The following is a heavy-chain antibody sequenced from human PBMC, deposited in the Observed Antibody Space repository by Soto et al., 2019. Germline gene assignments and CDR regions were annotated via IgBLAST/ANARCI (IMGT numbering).Heavy chain of an antibody. Sequence: QVQLQESGPGLVKPSQTLSLTCTVSGGSISSGGYYWSWIRQHPGKGLEWIGYIYYSGSTYYTPSLKSRVTISGDTSKNQGTRKRSSVTAADTAVEYGARDPDYGGNSFWFDPWGQGTLVTVSS. D-gene: IGHD4-17*01. CDR2: IYYSGST. CDR1: GGSISSGGYY. CDR3: ARDPDYGGNSFWFDP. V-gene: IGHV4-31*03. J-gene: IGHJ5*02.